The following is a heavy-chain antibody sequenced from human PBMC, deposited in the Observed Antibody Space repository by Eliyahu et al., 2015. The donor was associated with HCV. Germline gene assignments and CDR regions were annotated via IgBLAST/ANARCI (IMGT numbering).Heavy chain of an antibody. CDR1: GGSITTYY. J-gene: IGHJ5*02. V-gene: IGHV4-59*01. CDR3: ASGGGGIAVTGTGGWFDP. CDR2: IHYSGST. Sequence: QVQLQESGPGLVKSSETLSLTCTVSGGSITTYYWSWIRQPPGKGLEWIGYIHYSGSTHYNPSPKSQVTMSVDTSKHQFSLKLTSVTAADTAVYYCASGGGGIAVTGTGGWFDPWGQGTLVTVSS. D-gene: IGHD6-19*01.